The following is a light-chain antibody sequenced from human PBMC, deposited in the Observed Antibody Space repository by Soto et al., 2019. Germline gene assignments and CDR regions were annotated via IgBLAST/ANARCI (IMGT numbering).Light chain of an antibody. CDR2: SNN. V-gene: IGLV1-44*01. CDR1: SSNIGSNT. Sequence: QCVLTQPPSASGTPGQSATISCSGSSSNIGSNTVNWYQQLPGTAPKLLIDSNNQRPSGVPDRFSGSKSGTSASLAISGLQSEDEADYYCAAWDDSLNGVVLGGGTKLTVL. CDR3: AAWDDSLNGVV. J-gene: IGLJ2*01.